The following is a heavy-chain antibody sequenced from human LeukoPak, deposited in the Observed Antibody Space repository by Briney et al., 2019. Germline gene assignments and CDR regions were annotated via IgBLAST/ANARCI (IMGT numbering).Heavy chain of an antibody. Sequence: PGGSLRLSCAASGFTFGNFWMSWVRQAPGRGLQWVASMKGDGSHIYYVDSVKGRFTISRDNAKNSLYLQMNSLRAEDTAVYYCARDGYCSGGSCYKGRFDYWGQGTLVTVSS. CDR2: MKGDGSHI. D-gene: IGHD2-15*01. V-gene: IGHV3-7*01. CDR3: ARDGYCSGGSCYKGRFDY. J-gene: IGHJ4*02. CDR1: GFTFGNFW.